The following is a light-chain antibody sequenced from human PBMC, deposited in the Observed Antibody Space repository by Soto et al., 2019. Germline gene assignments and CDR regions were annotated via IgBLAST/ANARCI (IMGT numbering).Light chain of an antibody. Sequence: ALTQPASVSGSPGQSITISCTGTSSDVGGYNYVSWFQQHPGKAPKLMIYEVSNRPSGVSNRFSGSRSGNTASLTISGLQSEDEAEYYCNSYTNNNTFVFGTGTKLTVL. V-gene: IGLV2-14*01. CDR1: SSDVGGYNY. CDR3: NSYTNNNTFV. J-gene: IGLJ1*01. CDR2: EVS.